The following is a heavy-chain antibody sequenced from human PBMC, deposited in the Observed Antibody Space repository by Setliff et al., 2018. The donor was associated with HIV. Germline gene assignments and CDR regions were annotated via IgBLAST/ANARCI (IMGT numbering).Heavy chain of an antibody. CDR1: GASITSHN. D-gene: IGHD5-18*01. Sequence: SETLSLTCSVSGASITSHNWSWIRQAAGKGLEWIGRIYTSGSTNYNPSLKSRVTMSVDTSKNQFSLKLSSVTAADTAVYYCARAEWIQLWFGAFDIWGQGTMVTVSS. J-gene: IGHJ3*02. CDR2: IYTSGST. V-gene: IGHV4-4*07. CDR3: ARAEWIQLWFGAFDI.